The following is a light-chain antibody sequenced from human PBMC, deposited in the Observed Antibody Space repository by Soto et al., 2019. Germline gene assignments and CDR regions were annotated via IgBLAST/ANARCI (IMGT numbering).Light chain of an antibody. J-gene: IGLJ2*01. CDR1: SSNIGAGYD. V-gene: IGLV1-40*01. Sequence: QSMVTQPPSASGALGQRVTISCTGSSSNIGAGYDVHWYQQFQGRAPRLLIFGNNNRPSVVPDRFSGSKSGTSSSLDISVLQADDAAAYYRQSFDTRLHSVVFGGGTKLTVL. CDR3: QSFDTRLHSVV. CDR2: GNN.